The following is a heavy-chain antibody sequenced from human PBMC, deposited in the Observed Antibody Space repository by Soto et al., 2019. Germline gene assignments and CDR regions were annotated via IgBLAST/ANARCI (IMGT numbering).Heavy chain of an antibody. D-gene: IGHD2-2*01. V-gene: IGHV1-18*01. CDR3: ARDNGPAAEWSYYYYGMDV. J-gene: IGHJ6*02. Sequence: GASVKVSCKASGYTFTSYGISWVRQAPGQGLEWMGWISAYNGNTNYAQKLQGRVTMTTDTSTSTAYMELRSLGSDDTAVYYCARDNGPAAEWSYYYYGMDVWGQGTTVTVSS. CDR2: ISAYNGNT. CDR1: GYTFTSYG.